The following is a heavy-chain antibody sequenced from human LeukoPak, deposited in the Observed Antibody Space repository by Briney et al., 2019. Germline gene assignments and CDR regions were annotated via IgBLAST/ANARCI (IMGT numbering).Heavy chain of an antibody. D-gene: IGHD2-2*02. Sequence: KASETLSLTCTVSGGSISSYYWSWIRQPAGKGLEWIGRIYTSGSTNYNPSLKSRVTISVDTSKNQFSLKLTSVTAADTAVYYCARDSKTRMCSYTSCYIVKFDYWGQGTLVTVSS. CDR2: IYTSGST. J-gene: IGHJ4*02. V-gene: IGHV4-4*07. CDR3: ARDSKTRMCSYTSCYIVKFDY. CDR1: GGSISSYY.